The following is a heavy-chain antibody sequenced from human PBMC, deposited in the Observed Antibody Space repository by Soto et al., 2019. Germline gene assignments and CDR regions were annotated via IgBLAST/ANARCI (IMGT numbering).Heavy chain of an antibody. D-gene: IGHD3-10*01. V-gene: IGHV1-69*02. Sequence: QVQLVQSGAEVKKPGSSVKVSCKASGGTFSSYTISWVRQAPGQGLEWMGRIIPILGIANYAQKFQGRVTITADKSTSTAYMELSSLRYEDTAVYYCARVGYYGSGSYYRHDRYYWGQGTLVTVSS. CDR3: ARVGYYGSGSYYRHDRYY. CDR2: IIPILGIA. J-gene: IGHJ4*02. CDR1: GGTFSSYT.